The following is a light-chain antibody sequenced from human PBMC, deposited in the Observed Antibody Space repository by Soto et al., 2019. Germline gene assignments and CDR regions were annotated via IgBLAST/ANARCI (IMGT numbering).Light chain of an antibody. Sequence: QSALTQPASVSGSPGQSITISCTGTSSDVGGYNYVSWYQLHPGKAPKLMIYEVSNRPSGVSNRFSGSKSGNTASLTISGLQAEDEADYYCSSYASSSTPVVFGTGTKLNVL. CDR1: SSDVGGYNY. V-gene: IGLV2-14*01. CDR2: EVS. CDR3: SSYASSSTPVV. J-gene: IGLJ1*01.